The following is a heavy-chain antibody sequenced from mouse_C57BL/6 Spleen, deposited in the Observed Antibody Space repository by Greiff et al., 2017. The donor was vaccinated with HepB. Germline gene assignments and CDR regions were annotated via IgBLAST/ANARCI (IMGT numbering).Heavy chain of an antibody. D-gene: IGHD3-1*01. Sequence: QVQLKESGPELVKPGASVKISCKASGYAFSSSWMNWVKQRPGKGLEWIGRIYPGDGDTNYNGKFKGKATLTADKSSSTAYMQLSSLTSEDSAVYFCARGGAFAYWGQGTLVTVSA. V-gene: IGHV1-82*01. CDR3: ARGGAFAY. CDR2: IYPGDGDT. CDR1: GYAFSSSW. J-gene: IGHJ3*01.